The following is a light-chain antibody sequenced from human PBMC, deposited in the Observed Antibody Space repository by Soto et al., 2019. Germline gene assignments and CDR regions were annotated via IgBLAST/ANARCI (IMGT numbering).Light chain of an antibody. V-gene: IGKV1-9*01. Sequence: DIQLTQSPSFLSASVGDRVTITCRASQGISSSLGWYQQKPGKAPKLLIYAASTLHSGVPSRFSGSGSGTEFTLTLSSLQPEDFATYYCQQLNNYPDTFGQGNKLEIK. J-gene: IGKJ2*01. CDR1: QGISSS. CDR3: QQLNNYPDT. CDR2: AAS.